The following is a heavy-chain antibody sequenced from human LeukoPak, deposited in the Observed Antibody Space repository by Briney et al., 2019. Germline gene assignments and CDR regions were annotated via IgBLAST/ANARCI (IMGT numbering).Heavy chain of an antibody. CDR3: ASTYCSGGSCYFDY. CDR1: GFTVSSNY. J-gene: IGHJ4*02. CDR2: IYSGGST. V-gene: IGHV3-53*01. D-gene: IGHD2-15*01. Sequence: GGSLRLSCAASGFTVSSNYMSWVRQAPGKGLERVSVIYSGGSTYYADSVKGRFTISRDNSKNTLYLQMNSLRAEDTAVYYCASTYCSGGSCYFDYWGQGTLVTVSA.